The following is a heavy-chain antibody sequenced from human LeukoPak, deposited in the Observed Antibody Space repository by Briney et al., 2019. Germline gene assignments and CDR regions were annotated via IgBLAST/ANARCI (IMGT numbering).Heavy chain of an antibody. J-gene: IGHJ4*02. CDR3: AKGVTIFGVVAGPIGD. CDR1: GFTFSSYS. Sequence: GGSLRLSCAASGFTFSSYSMNWVRQAPGKGLEWVSGISWNSGSIGYADSVKGRFTISRDNAKNSLYLQMNSLRAEDMALYYCAKGVTIFGVVAGPIGDWGQGTLVTVSS. D-gene: IGHD3-3*01. CDR2: ISWNSGSI. V-gene: IGHV3-9*03.